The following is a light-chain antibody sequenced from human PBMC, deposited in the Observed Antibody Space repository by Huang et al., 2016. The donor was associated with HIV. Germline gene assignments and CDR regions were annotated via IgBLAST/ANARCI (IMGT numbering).Light chain of an antibody. Sequence: EIMMTQSPATLSVSPGERATLSCRASQGVRGNIAWYQQKPGQAPRRLIFGVSTRATGIPARFRGSESGTEFTLTISSLQSEDFATYYCHHYDNWPPRGTFGQGTKVEI. CDR3: HHYDNWPPRGT. J-gene: IGKJ1*01. CDR2: GVS. CDR1: QGVRGN. V-gene: IGKV3-15*01.